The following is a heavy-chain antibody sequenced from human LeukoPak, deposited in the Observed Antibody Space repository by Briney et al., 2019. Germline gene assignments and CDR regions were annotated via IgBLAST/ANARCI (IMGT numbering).Heavy chain of an antibody. D-gene: IGHD2-2*01. J-gene: IGHJ6*03. CDR3: ARGLDIRSTSWYPDCHYMDV. Sequence: GGSLRLSCAASAPAVTFGSNGMTWVRPAPGKGLEWVANIIKDGSEKYYIDSVKGRFTISRDNAKNSLYLQLNSLRAGDTAVYYCARGLDIRSTSWYPDCHYMDVWGKGTTVTVSS. V-gene: IGHV3-7*01. CDR1: APAVTFGSNG. CDR2: IIKDGSEK.